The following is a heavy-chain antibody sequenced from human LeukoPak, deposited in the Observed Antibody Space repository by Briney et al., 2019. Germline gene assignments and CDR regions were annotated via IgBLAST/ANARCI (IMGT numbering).Heavy chain of an antibody. CDR2: ISSSGSTI. CDR1: GFTFSDYY. J-gene: IGHJ6*02. CDR3: ARDLYSSSRPYYYGMDV. D-gene: IGHD6-13*01. V-gene: IGHV3-11*01. Sequence: PGGTLRLSCAASGFTFSDYYMSWIRQAPGKGLEWVSYISSSGSTIYYADSVKGRFTISRDNAKNSLYLQMNSLRPADTAVYYCARDLYSSSRPYYYGMDVWGQGTTATVSS.